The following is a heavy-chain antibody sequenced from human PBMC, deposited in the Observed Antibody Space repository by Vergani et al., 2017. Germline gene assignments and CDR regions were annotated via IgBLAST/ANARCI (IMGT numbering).Heavy chain of an antibody. CDR2: IYYRGST. J-gene: IGHJ3*02. CDR3: ARDRAESLRELAFDM. D-gene: IGHD1-26*01. V-gene: IGHV4-31*03. CDR1: GGSISSGGYY. Sequence: QVQLQESGPGLVKPSQTLSLTCTVSGGSISSGGYYWSWIRQHPGKGLEWIGYIYYRGSTYYNPSLKTRVTISVDTSKTQFSLKRSSVPAADTAVDYGARDRAESLRELAFDMWGQGTMVTVSS.